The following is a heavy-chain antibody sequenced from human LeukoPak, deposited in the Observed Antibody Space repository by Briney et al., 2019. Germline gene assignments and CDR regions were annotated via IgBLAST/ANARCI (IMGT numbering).Heavy chain of an antibody. D-gene: IGHD3-22*01. CDR2: IGAAVDT. V-gene: IGHV3-13*01. Sequence: GGSLRLSCAASGFTFSSYDMHWVRQATGKGLEWVSAIGAAVDTYYPGSVKGRFTISRENAKNSLYLQMNSLRDGDTAVYYCARGDSSYYYMDVWGKGTTVTVSS. J-gene: IGHJ6*03. CDR1: GFTFSSYD. CDR3: ARGDSSYYYMDV.